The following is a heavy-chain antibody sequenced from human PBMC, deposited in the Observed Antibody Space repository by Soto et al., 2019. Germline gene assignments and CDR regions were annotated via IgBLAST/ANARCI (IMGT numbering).Heavy chain of an antibody. CDR2: ISGSGGST. D-gene: IGHD1-1*01. J-gene: IGHJ4*02. V-gene: IGHV3-23*01. CDR3: ASRIKLERRLGPGSFDY. CDR1: GFTFSSYA. Sequence: GGSLRLSCAASGFTFSSYAMSWVRQAPGKGLEWVSAISGSGGSTYYADSVKGRFTISRDNSKNTLYLQMNSLRAEETAVYYCASRIKLERRLGPGSFDYWGQGTLVTVSS.